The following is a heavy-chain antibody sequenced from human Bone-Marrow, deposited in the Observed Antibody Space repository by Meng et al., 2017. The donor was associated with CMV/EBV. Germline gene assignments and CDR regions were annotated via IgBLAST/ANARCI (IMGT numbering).Heavy chain of an antibody. V-gene: IGHV3-30*02. CDR1: GFTFSSYG. CDR2: IRYDGSNK. J-gene: IGHJ6*02. Sequence: GESLKISCAASGFTFSSYGMHWVRQAPGKGLEWVAFIRYDGSNKYYADSVKGRFTISRDNSKNTLYLQMNSLRAEDTAVYYCAKEGYYGSGYGMAVWGQGNTVNVSS. CDR3: AKEGYYGSGYGMAV. D-gene: IGHD3-10*01.